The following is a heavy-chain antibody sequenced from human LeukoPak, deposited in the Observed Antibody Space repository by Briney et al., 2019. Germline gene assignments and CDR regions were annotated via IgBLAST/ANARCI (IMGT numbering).Heavy chain of an antibody. CDR3: AKDPDGLWS. J-gene: IGHJ5*02. V-gene: IGHV3-30*18. CDR2: ISYDGSNK. CDR1: GFTFSSYG. D-gene: IGHD1-14*01. Sequence: GGSLRLSCEASGFTFSSYGMHWVRQAPGKGLEWVALISYDGSNKYYADSVKGRFTISRDDSKNTLYLQMNGLRVEDTAVYYCAKDPDGLWSWGQGTLVTVSS.